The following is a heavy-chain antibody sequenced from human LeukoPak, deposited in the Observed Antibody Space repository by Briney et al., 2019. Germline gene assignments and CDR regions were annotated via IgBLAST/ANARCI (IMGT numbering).Heavy chain of an antibody. CDR1: GFTFDDYG. D-gene: IGHD2-2*01. CDR2: INWNGGTI. Sequence: PGGSLRLSCAASGFTFDDYGMSWVRQPPGKGLEWVSGINWNGGTIWYADSVKGRFTISRDNAKNSLFLQMNSLRAEDTALYYCAKDVVVPAAPVQTYYYYGMDVWGQGTTVTVSS. V-gene: IGHV3-20*04. CDR3: AKDVVVPAAPVQTYYYYGMDV. J-gene: IGHJ6*02.